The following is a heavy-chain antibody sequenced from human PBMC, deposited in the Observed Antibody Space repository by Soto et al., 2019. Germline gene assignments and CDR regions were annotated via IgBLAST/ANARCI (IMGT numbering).Heavy chain of an antibody. Sequence: QVQLVQSGAEVKKPGASVKVSCKASGYTFTGYYMLWVRQAPGQGLEWMGWINPNSGGTNYAQKFQGRVTMTRDTSISTAYMELSRLRSDDTAVYYCARGGNTAMVIMYNWFDPWGQGTLVTVSS. CDR3: ARGGNTAMVIMYNWFDP. D-gene: IGHD5-18*01. CDR1: GYTFTGYY. CDR2: INPNSGGT. J-gene: IGHJ5*02. V-gene: IGHV1-2*02.